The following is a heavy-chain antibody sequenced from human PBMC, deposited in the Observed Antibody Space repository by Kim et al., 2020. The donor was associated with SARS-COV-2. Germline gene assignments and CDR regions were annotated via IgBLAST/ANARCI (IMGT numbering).Heavy chain of an antibody. Sequence: GGSLRLSCAASGFTFSSYGMHWVRQAPGKGLEWVAVISYDGSNKYYADSVKGRFTISRDNSKNTLYLQMNSLRAEDTAVYYCAKDRSYYGSGSYYHYGMDVWGQGTTVTVSS. J-gene: IGHJ6*02. D-gene: IGHD3-10*01. CDR2: ISYDGSNK. CDR1: GFTFSSYG. V-gene: IGHV3-30*18. CDR3: AKDRSYYGSGSYYHYGMDV.